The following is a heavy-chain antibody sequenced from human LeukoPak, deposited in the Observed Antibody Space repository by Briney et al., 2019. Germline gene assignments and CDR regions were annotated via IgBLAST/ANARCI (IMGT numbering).Heavy chain of an antibody. CDR1: GVTFSRYE. V-gene: IGHV3-48*03. J-gene: IGHJ6*04. D-gene: IGHD3-10*02. CDR2: ISSSGSTI. Sequence: XGSLRLSCAASGVTFSRYEMNWGRQAPGKGLEWGSYISSSGSTIYYADSVKGRFTISRDNAKNSLHLPMNSLRAEDTAVYYCAELGINIIGGVWGKGTTATISS. CDR3: AELGINIIGGV.